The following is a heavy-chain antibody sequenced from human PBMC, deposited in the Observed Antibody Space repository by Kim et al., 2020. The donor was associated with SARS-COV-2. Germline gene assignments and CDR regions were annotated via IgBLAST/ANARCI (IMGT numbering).Heavy chain of an antibody. CDR1: GFTFSSYA. Sequence: GSLRLSCAASGFTFSSYAMYWVRQAPGKGLEWVAIISYDGSNKYYADSVKGRFTISRDNSKNTLYLQMNSLRAEDTAVYYCARVNSGSYLGAFDIWGQGTMVTVSS. J-gene: IGHJ3*02. CDR3: ARVNSGSYLGAFDI. D-gene: IGHD1-26*01. CDR2: ISYDGSNK. V-gene: IGHV3-30*04.